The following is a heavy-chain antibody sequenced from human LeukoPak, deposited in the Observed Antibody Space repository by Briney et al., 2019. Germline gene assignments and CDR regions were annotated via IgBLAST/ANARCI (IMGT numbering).Heavy chain of an antibody. D-gene: IGHD6-19*01. Sequence: AQSLRLSCAASGFTFSSDSMNWDRQRPAPGMEWDCSARSGSTYINYADSVKGRFTISRDNAKNSLYLQMNSLRADDTAVYYCAREYQSVADGYGRDVWGQGTTVTVSS. V-gene: IGHV3-21*06. CDR3: AREYQSVADGYGRDV. CDR2: ARSGSTYI. CDR1: GFTFSSDS. J-gene: IGHJ6*02.